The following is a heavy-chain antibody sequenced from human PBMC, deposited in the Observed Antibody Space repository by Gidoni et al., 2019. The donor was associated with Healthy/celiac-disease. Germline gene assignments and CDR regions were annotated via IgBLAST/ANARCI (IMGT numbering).Heavy chain of an antibody. J-gene: IGHJ4*02. CDR3: SRDRYDFWSGYYPDY. Sequence: EVQLVESGGGLVKHGGSLSLSWAASGFTFSNAWMRWVRQAPGKGLEWVCRIKSKTDGGTTDYAAPVKGRFTISRDDSKNTLYLQMNSLKTEDTAVYYCSRDRYDFWSGYYPDYWGQGTLVTVSS. CDR1: GFTFSNAW. D-gene: IGHD3-3*01. V-gene: IGHV3-15*01. CDR2: IKSKTDGGTT.